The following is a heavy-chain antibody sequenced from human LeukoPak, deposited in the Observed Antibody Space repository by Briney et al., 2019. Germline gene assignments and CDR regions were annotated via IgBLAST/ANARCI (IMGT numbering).Heavy chain of an antibody. CDR3: ASLLYGSGSSLDY. Sequence: SETLSLTCTVSGGSISSGDYYWSWIRQPPGKGLEWIGYIYYSGSTYYNPSLKSRVTISVDKSKNQFSLKLSSVTAADTAVYYCASLLYGSGSSLDYWGQGTLVTVSS. J-gene: IGHJ4*02. CDR2: IYYSGST. D-gene: IGHD3-10*01. CDR1: GGSISSGDYY. V-gene: IGHV4-30-4*08.